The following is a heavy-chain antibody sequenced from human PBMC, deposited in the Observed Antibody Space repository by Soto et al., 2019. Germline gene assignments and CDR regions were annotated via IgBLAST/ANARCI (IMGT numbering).Heavy chain of an antibody. J-gene: IGHJ3*01. CDR1: GYSFTNYW. D-gene: IGHD3-22*01. Sequence: EASLKISCNGSGYSFTNYWIGWVRQMPWKVLEWMGIIYPGDSDIRFSPSFQGQVTISADKSINTAYLQWSSLMASDTAMYYCARTSHYDSSGYYDAFDVWGQGTMVTVSS. CDR2: IYPGDSDI. V-gene: IGHV5-51*01. CDR3: ARTSHYDSSGYYDAFDV.